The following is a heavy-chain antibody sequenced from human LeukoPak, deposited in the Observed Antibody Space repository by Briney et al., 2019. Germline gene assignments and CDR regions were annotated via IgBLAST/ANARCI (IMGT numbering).Heavy chain of an antibody. Sequence: PSETLSLTCTVSGGSIGSYYWNWIRQAPGKGLEWIGYIHYSGSTNHNSSLKSRVTISVDTSKNQYSLKLSSVTAADTAVYYCARDRDWNYWFDAWGQGTLVTVST. CDR1: GGSIGSYY. CDR3: ARDRDWNYWFDA. D-gene: IGHD1-7*01. V-gene: IGHV4-59*01. J-gene: IGHJ5*02. CDR2: IHYSGST.